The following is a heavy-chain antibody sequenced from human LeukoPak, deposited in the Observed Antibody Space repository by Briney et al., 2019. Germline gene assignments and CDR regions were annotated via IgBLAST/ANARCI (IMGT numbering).Heavy chain of an antibody. CDR2: INPSGGST. Sequence: ASVKVSCKASGYTCTSYYMHWVRQAPGQGLEWVGIINPSGGSTSYAQKFQGRVTMTRDTSTSTVYMELSSLRSEDTAVYYCAREQVIVGATGTFDYWGQGTLVTVSS. CDR3: AREQVIVGATGTFDY. CDR1: GYTCTSYY. V-gene: IGHV1-46*01. J-gene: IGHJ4*02. D-gene: IGHD1-26*01.